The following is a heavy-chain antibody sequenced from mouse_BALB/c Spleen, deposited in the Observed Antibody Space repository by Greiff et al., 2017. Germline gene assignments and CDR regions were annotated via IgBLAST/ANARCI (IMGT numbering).Heavy chain of an antibody. Sequence: EVQLQQSGAELVKPGASVKLSCTASGFNIKDTYMHWVKQRPEQGLEWIGRIDPANGNTKYDPKFQGKATITADTSSNTAYLQLSSLTSEDTAVYYYARYGRPHYYAMDYWGQGTSVTVSS. CDR1: GFNIKDTY. D-gene: IGHD1-1*01. CDR3: ARYGRPHYYAMDY. CDR2: IDPANGNT. J-gene: IGHJ4*01. V-gene: IGHV14-3*02.